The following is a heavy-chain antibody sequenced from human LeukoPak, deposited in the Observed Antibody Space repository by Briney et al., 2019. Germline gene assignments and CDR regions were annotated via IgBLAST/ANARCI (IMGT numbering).Heavy chain of an antibody. Sequence: GSLRLSCAASGFTFSSYAMHWVRQAPGKGLEWVAVISYDGSNKYYADSVKGRFTISRDNSKNTLYLQMNSLRAEDTAVYYCATLQNWRFEYWGQGILVTVSS. CDR2: ISYDGSNK. CDR3: ATLQNWRFEY. D-gene: IGHD2/OR15-2a*01. V-gene: IGHV3-30*04. J-gene: IGHJ4*02. CDR1: GFTFSSYA.